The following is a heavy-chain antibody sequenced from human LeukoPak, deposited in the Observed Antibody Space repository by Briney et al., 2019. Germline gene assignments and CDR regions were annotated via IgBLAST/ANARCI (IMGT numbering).Heavy chain of an antibody. CDR3: ARGTTDAY. J-gene: IGHJ4*02. V-gene: IGHV1-46*01. CDR1: VGTFSSYY. Sequence: ASVKVSCKASVGTFSSYYIDWVRQAPGQGLEWMGVINPSGGSTRYAQKFQGRVTMTGDPSTRTVYMELSSLTSDDTAVYYCARGTTDAYWGQGTPVTVSS. D-gene: IGHD1-1*01. CDR2: INPSGGST.